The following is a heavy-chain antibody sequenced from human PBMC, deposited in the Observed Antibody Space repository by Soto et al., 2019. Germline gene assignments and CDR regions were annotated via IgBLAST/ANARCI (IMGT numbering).Heavy chain of an antibody. CDR1: GGSISSGDYY. D-gene: IGHD2-2*01. Sequence: PSETLSLTCTVSGGSISSGDYYWSWIRQPPGKGLEWIGYIYYSGSTYYNPSLKSRVTISVDTSKNQFSLKLSSVTAADTAVYYCARGQNCISTSCYASGWFDPWGQGTLVTVAS. CDR3: ARGQNCISTSCYASGWFDP. CDR2: IYYSGST. V-gene: IGHV4-30-4*01. J-gene: IGHJ5*02.